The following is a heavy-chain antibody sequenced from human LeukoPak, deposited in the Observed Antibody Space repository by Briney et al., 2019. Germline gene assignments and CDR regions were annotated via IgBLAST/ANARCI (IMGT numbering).Heavy chain of an antibody. CDR2: IRGSGDNT. CDR1: GFTFSSFG. Sequence: GGSLILSCAASGFTFSSFGMSWVRQAPGKGLEWVSAIRGSGDNTYYADSVKGRFTISRDNSKNTLYLQMNSLRAEDTAVYYCAKNQGTAVTKIDYWGQGTLVTVCS. V-gene: IGHV3-23*01. D-gene: IGHD4-17*01. CDR3: AKNQGTAVTKIDY. J-gene: IGHJ4*02.